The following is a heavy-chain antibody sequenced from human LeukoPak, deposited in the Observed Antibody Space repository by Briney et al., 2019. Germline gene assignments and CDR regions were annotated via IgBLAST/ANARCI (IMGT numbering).Heavy chain of an antibody. V-gene: IGHV3-48*03. J-gene: IGHJ4*02. CDR2: IDSSGTVR. D-gene: IGHD3-16*02. CDR1: GFTFSNFD. Sequence: GGFLRLSCAASGFTFSNFDMTWVRQAPGKGLEWLSYIDSSGTVRYYADSVNRRFTISRDNAKNSLHLQMGSLRAEDTAVYYCARETRGGTYRYNFLDYWGLGTLVTVSS. CDR3: ARETRGGTYRYNFLDY.